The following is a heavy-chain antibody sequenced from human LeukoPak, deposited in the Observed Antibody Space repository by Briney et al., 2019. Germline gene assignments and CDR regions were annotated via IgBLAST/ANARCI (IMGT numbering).Heavy chain of an antibody. Sequence: SETLSLTCTVSGGSISSGGYYWSWIRQHPGKGLEWIGYIYYSGSTNYNPSLKSRVTISVGTSKNQFSLKLSSVTAADTAVYYCASREDYARSRYFDYWGQGTLVTVSS. CDR1: GGSISSGGYY. CDR3: ASREDYARSRYFDY. CDR2: IYYSGST. J-gene: IGHJ4*02. V-gene: IGHV4-31*03. D-gene: IGHD4-17*01.